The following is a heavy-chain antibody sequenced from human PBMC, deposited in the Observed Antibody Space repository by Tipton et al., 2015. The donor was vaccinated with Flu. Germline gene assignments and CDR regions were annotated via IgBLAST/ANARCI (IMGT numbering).Heavy chain of an antibody. CDR3: ARASRDY. V-gene: IGHV1-18*04. Sequence: QVQLVQSGAEVKRPGASVKVSCQAFGYTFTNYGISWVRQAPGQGLEWMGWISAYNHNTNYAQKFQDRVTMTTDTSTSTAYMELRSLRHDDTAMYYCARASRDYWGQGTLVTVSS. CDR1: GYTFTNYG. J-gene: IGHJ4*02. CDR2: ISAYNHNT.